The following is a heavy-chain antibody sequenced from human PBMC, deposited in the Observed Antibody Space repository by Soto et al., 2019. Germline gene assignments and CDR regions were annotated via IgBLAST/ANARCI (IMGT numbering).Heavy chain of an antibody. D-gene: IGHD3-9*01. J-gene: IGHJ6*02. CDR1: GFTFSDYY. V-gene: IGHV3-11*05. CDR2: ISSSSSYT. CDR3: ARGGYDILTGYLASYYYYGMDV. Sequence: GESLKISCAASGFTFSDYYMSWIRQAPGKGLEWGSYISSSSSYTNYADSVKGRFTISRDNAKNSLYLQMNSLRAEGTAVYYCARGGYDILTGYLASYYYYGMDVWGQGTTVTVSS.